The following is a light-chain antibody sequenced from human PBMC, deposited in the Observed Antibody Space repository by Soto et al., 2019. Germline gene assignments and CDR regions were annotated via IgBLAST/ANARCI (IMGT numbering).Light chain of an antibody. J-gene: IGKJ4*01. Sequence: EIVMTQSPATLSVSPGERATLSCRASQSVGSDLAWYQQEPGQAPRLVIYDIFTRATGVPDRFSGSGSGTDFTLTISRLEPEDFAVYYCHYYGRSPLPFGGGTKVDIK. CDR1: QSVGSD. CDR3: HYYGRSPLP. V-gene: IGKV3-20*01. CDR2: DIF.